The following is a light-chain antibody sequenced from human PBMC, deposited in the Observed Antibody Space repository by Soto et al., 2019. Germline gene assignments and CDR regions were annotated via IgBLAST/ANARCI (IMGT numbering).Light chain of an antibody. J-gene: IGKJ1*01. Sequence: IRMTQSPSSFSASTVYRVTITCRTSQSIIIYLNGYQQIPGKAPKLLIYASSNLHTGVPSRFSGSASGTDFTLTISSLQPEDSATYYCQQTYSNPRTFGQGTKVDI. CDR3: QQTYSNPRT. CDR2: ASS. CDR1: QSIIIY. V-gene: IGKV1-39*01.